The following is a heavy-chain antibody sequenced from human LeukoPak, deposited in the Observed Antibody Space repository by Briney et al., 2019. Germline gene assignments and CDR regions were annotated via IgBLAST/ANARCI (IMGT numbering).Heavy chain of an antibody. CDR1: GGSISSSSYY. V-gene: IGHV4-39*01. CDR2: IHYSGST. CDR3: ASHQGYCSGGSCYGGFDY. Sequence: SETLSLTCTVSGGSISSSSYYWGWIRQPPGKGLEWIGSIHYSGSTYYNPSLKSRVTISVDTSKNQFSLKLSSVTAADTAVYYCASHQGYCSGGSCYGGFDYWGQGTLVTVSS. D-gene: IGHD2-15*01. J-gene: IGHJ4*02.